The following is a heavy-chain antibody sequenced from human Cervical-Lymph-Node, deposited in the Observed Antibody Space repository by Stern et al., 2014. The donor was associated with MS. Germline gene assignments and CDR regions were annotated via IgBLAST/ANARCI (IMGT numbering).Heavy chain of an antibody. J-gene: IGHJ4*02. D-gene: IGHD2-15*01. Sequence: VQLVESGGGVVQPGMSLRLSCAASGFTFSAYGMHWVRQTPGEGLEWVAVISLDGSNKYYADSLKGRVTISRDNSKNTLYLQVNSLRPEDTAVYYCARGGHHCSGEDCAMHWGQGTLVAVSS. CDR1: GFTFSAYG. CDR2: ISLDGSNK. V-gene: IGHV3-30*03. CDR3: ARGGHHCSGEDCAMH.